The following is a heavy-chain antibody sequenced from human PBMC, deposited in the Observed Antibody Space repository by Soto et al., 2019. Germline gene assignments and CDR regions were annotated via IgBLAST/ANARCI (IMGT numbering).Heavy chain of an antibody. V-gene: IGHV3-9*01. CDR3: AKALSSWYYYSPFDY. CDR1: GFTFDDYA. J-gene: IGHJ4*02. D-gene: IGHD6-13*01. Sequence: GGSLRLSCAASGFTFDDYAMHWVRQAPGKGLEWVSGISWNSGSIGYADSVKGRFTISRDNAKNSLYLQMNSLRAEDTALYYCAKALSSWYYYSPFDYWGQGTLVTVSS. CDR2: ISWNSGSI.